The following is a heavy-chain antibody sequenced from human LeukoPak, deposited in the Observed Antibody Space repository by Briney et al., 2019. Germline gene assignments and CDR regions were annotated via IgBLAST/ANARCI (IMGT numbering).Heavy chain of an antibody. J-gene: IGHJ4*02. D-gene: IGHD5-24*01. CDR1: GGSISNHH. CDR2: IHYGGNT. CDR3: VRRGDGYPYYFDY. Sequence: PSETLSLTCTVSGGSISNHHWSWIRQPPGKGLEWIGYIHYGGNTDYNPSLRSRLTISVDTSNNQFSPKLSSVTAADTAVYYCVRRGDGYPYYFDYWGQGTLVTVSS. V-gene: IGHV4-59*11.